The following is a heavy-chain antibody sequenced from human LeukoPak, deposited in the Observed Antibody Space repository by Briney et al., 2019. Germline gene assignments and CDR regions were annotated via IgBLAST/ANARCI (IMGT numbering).Heavy chain of an antibody. CDR3: ARDLGPVHSGY. Sequence: GGSLRLSCAASGFTFSSDSMNWVRQAPGKGLEWVSYISSSSSTIHYADSVKGRFTISRDNAKNSLYLQMNSLRAEDTAVYYCARDLGPVHSGYWGQGTLVTVSS. J-gene: IGHJ4*02. D-gene: IGHD3-10*01. V-gene: IGHV3-48*01. CDR1: GFTFSSDS. CDR2: ISSSSSTI.